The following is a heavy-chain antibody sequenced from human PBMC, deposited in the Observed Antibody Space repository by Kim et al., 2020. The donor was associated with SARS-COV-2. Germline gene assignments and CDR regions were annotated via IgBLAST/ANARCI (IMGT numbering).Heavy chain of an antibody. CDR3: ASDGTTRNGGYYFDY. J-gene: IGHJ4*02. CDR1: GYTFTSYA. CDR2: INVGYGNT. Sequence: ASVKVSCKASGYTFTSYAMHWVRQAPGQGLEWMGWINVGYGNTRYLQKFQGRVTITRDTSASTAYMELSSLRSEDTAVYFCASDGTTRNGGYYFDYWGQG. D-gene: IGHD1-1*01. V-gene: IGHV1-3*01.